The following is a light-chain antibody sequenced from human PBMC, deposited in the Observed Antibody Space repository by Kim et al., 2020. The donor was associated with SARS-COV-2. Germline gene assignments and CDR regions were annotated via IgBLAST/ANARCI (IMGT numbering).Light chain of an antibody. Sequence: EIVLTQSPATLSLSPGERATLSCRASQSVTKYLAWYRQKPGQAPRLLIYDTSNRATGIPARFSGSGFGTDFTLTISSLEPEDFAVYYCQQRINWPLTFGGGTQVEIK. CDR2: DTS. V-gene: IGKV3-11*01. J-gene: IGKJ4*01. CDR3: QQRINWPLT. CDR1: QSVTKY.